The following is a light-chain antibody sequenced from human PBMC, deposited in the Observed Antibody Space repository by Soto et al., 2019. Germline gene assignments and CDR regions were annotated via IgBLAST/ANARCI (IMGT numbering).Light chain of an antibody. CDR1: SSDVGGYDY. V-gene: IGLV2-14*03. CDR2: DVN. J-gene: IGLJ1*01. CDR3: SSYSSSATNYV. Sequence: QSALTQPASVSGSPGQSITISCTGSSSDVGGYDYVSWYQQHPGKAPKVIIYDVNNRPSGVSSRFSGSKSGNTASLSISGLQAEDEADYYCSSYSSSATNYVFGSGTKLTVL.